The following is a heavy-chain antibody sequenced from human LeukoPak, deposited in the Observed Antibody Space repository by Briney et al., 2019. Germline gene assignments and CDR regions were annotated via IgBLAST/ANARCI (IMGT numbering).Heavy chain of an antibody. CDR2: IYPADSDT. J-gene: IGHJ3*02. CDR1: GYSFTNYW. D-gene: IGHD5-18*01. CDR3: ARLQPGRSGYSQKAFDI. V-gene: IGHV5-51*01. Sequence: GESLKISCKGSGYSFTNYWIGWVRQMPGKGLEWMGIIYPADSDTRYSPSFQDQVTISADKSISTAYLQWSSLKASDTAMYYCARLQPGRSGYSQKAFDIWGQGTMVTVSS.